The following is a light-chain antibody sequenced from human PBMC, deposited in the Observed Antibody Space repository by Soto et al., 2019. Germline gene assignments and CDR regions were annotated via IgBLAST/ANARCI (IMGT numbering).Light chain of an antibody. Sequence: DIQMTQSPSSLSASVGDRVTVTCRASQNIDNYLNWYHQKPGKAPDLLIFTASSLQSGVPSRLAGSGSGTHFTLTISSLQPEDIGAYYCQQSLSNPIYSVGQGTKVDSK. J-gene: IGKJ2*03. V-gene: IGKV1-39*01. CDR2: TAS. CDR1: QNIDNY. CDR3: QQSLSNPIYS.